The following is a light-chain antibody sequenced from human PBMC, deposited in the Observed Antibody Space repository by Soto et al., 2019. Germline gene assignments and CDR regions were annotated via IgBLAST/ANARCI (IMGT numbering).Light chain of an antibody. CDR2: LGF. J-gene: IGKJ1*01. CDR1: QSLLDSYDGNTY. CDR3: MQALELRT. V-gene: IGKV2-28*01. Sequence: DIVMTQTPLSLPVTPGEPASISCRSSQSLLDSYDGNTYLDWYLQKPGQSPQLLIYLGFNRASGVPDRFSGSGSGTDFTLKISRVEAEDVGVYYCMQALELRTFGQGTKVDI.